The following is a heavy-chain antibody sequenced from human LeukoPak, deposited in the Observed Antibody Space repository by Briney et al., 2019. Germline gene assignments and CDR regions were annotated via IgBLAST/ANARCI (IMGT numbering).Heavy chain of an antibody. CDR3: ASERLGYNWIDP. V-gene: IGHV1-2*05. Sequence: ASVKVSCKASGYIFTGYYIHWIPQAPGQGLEWMGRINPKSGGTNYAQKFQGRVTMTRDTSTSTAYMELSRLKFDDTGVYYCASERLGYNWIDPWGQGTLVTVSS. D-gene: IGHD3-16*01. J-gene: IGHJ5*02. CDR2: INPKSGGT. CDR1: GYIFTGYY.